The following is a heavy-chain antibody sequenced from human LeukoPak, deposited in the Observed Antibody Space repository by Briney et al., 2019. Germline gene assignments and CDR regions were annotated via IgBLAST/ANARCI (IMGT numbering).Heavy chain of an antibody. CDR3: ASYSSPDFDY. Sequence: GRSLRLSCAASGSTFSSYAMHWVRQAPGKGLEWVAVISYDGSNKYYADSVKGRFTISRDNSKNTLYLQMNSLRAEDTAVYYCASYSSPDFDYWGQGTLVTVSS. CDR2: ISYDGSNK. J-gene: IGHJ4*02. CDR1: GSTFSSYA. V-gene: IGHV3-30*01. D-gene: IGHD2-21*01.